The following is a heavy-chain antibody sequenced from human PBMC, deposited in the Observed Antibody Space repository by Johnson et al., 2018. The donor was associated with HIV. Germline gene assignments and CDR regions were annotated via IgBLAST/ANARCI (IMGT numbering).Heavy chain of an antibody. Sequence: QVQLVESGGGVVQPGRSLRLSCAASGFTFSSSAMHWVRQAPGMRLEWVAVISYDGSNKYYADSVKGRFTISRDNFKNTLDLQMKSLRAEDTAVYYCAKVGGSYDYVWGSYPGNWGQGTMVIVSS. V-gene: IGHV3-30-3*01. CDR2: ISYDGSNK. CDR1: GFTFSSSA. CDR3: AKVGGSYDYVWGSYPGN. D-gene: IGHD3-16*02. J-gene: IGHJ3*01.